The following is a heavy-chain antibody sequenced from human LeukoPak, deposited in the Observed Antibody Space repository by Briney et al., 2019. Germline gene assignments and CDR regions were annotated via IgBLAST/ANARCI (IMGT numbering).Heavy chain of an antibody. CDR3: ARYCSSSTCQGSSYYFGMDV. CDR1: GFSFSTYA. V-gene: IGHV3-23*01. CDR2: ISGRGYTT. Sequence: HPGGSLRLSCAASGFSFSTYAMNWVRQGPGKGLEWVATISGRGYTTYYADSVKGRFTISRDNSKNTLFLQMDSLRAEDTAVFFCARYCSSSTCQGSSYYFGMDVWGQGTTVTVSS. J-gene: IGHJ6*02. D-gene: IGHD2-2*01.